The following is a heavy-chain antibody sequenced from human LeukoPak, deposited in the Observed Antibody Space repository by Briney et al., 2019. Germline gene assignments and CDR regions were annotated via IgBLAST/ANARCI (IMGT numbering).Heavy chain of an antibody. D-gene: IGHD6-19*01. J-gene: IGHJ5*02. CDR1: GYSISSDYY. V-gene: IGHV4-38-2*02. Sequence: PSETLSLTCTVSGYSISSDYYWGWIRQPPGKGLEWIGSIYHSGSTYYNPSLKSRVTISVDTSKNQFSLKLSSVTAADTAVYYCAMAPVAGTGWFDPWGQGTLVTVSS. CDR3: AMAPVAGTGWFDP. CDR2: IYHSGST.